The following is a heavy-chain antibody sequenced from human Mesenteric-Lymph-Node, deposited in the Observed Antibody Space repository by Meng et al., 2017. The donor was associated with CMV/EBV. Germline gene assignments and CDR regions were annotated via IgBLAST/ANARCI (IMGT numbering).Heavy chain of an antibody. J-gene: IGHJ4*02. D-gene: IGHD2-21*01. Sequence: GGSLRLFCAASGFTFSNYAMHWVRQAPGKGLEWVAAVSYDGSNKYYTDSVKGRFTISRDNSENTLYLQMSSLRADDTAVYYCARRGCGGDCYKALDYWGQGTLVTVSS. CDR3: ARRGCGGDCYKALDY. CDR2: VSYDGSNK. CDR1: GFTFSNYA. V-gene: IGHV3-30-3*01.